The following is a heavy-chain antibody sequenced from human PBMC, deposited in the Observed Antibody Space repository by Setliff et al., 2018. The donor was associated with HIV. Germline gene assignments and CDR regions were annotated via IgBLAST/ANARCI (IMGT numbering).Heavy chain of an antibody. CDR3: AKDDFTGAYPSVALDI. D-gene: IGHD1-26*01. Sequence: ASVKVSCKASGYNFAIYGISWVRQAPGQGLEWMGWISASGDAKPAQKFQGRATLTTDTSSSTAYMELRSLTSDDTAIYYCAKDDFTGAYPSVALDIWGQGTMVTVSS. CDR1: GYNFAIYG. V-gene: IGHV1-18*01. CDR2: ISASGDA. J-gene: IGHJ3*02.